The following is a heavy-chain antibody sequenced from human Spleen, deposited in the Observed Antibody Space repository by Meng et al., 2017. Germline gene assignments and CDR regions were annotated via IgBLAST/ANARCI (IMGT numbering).Heavy chain of an antibody. Sequence: ASVKVSCKASGYTFSSYYIHWVRQAPGQGLEWMGIINPSGGSTSSAPTFQGRVTLTRDTSTSTVYMEVSSLRSDDTAVYFCARASSSSAFDYWGQGTLVTGSS. CDR3: ARASSSSAFDY. J-gene: IGHJ4*02. CDR1: GYTFSSYY. D-gene: IGHD6-13*01. CDR2: INPSGGST. V-gene: IGHV1-46*01.